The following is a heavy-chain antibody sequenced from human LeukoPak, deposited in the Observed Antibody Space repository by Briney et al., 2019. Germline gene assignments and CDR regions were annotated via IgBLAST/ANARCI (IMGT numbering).Heavy chain of an antibody. CDR1: GGSISSYY. V-gene: IGHV4-59*01. J-gene: IGHJ4*02. CDR3: ARYISSGLDY. D-gene: IGHD6-6*01. Sequence: SETLSLTCTVSGGSISSYYWSWIRQPPGKGLEWIGYIYYSGSTSYNPSLKSRVTISVDTSKNQFSLKLSSVTAADTAVYYCARYISSGLDYWGQGTLVTVSS. CDR2: IYYSGST.